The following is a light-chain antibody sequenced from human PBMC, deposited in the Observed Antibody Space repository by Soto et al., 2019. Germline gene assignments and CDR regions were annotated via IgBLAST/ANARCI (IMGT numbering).Light chain of an antibody. CDR3: QVWDRLSDYV. V-gene: IGLV3-21*02. J-gene: IGLJ1*01. CDR1: NIGSKN. CDR2: DES. Sequence: SYGLTQPPSVSVAPGQTARITCGGNNIGSKNVHWYQQKSGQAPVLVVYDESDRPSGIPERFSGSNSRDTATLTISRVEAGDEADYYCQVWDRLSDYVFGSGTKVTVX.